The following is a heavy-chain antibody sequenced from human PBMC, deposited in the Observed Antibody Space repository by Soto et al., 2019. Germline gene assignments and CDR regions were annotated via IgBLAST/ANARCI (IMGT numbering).Heavy chain of an antibody. Sequence: EVQLFDSGGGLVQPGGSLRLSCAASGFIFTNYGLSWVRQAPGKGLDWVAAVSGDASNTHYADSVKGRFTISRDNSKSILYLQMESLRVDDTAIYYCARDVRASGEMFDYWGQGTQVTVSS. CDR3: ARDVRASGEMFDY. CDR2: VSGDASNT. J-gene: IGHJ4*02. CDR1: GFIFTNYG. D-gene: IGHD4-17*01. V-gene: IGHV3-23*01.